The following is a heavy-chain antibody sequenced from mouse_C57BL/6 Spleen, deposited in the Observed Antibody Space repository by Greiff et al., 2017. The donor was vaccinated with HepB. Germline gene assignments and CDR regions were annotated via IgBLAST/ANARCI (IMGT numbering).Heavy chain of an antibody. CDR2: IWSYGNT. CDR1: GFSLTSYG. Sequence: QVQLQQSGPGLVVPSQSLSITCTVSGFSLTSYGVHWVRQPPGKGLEWLVVIWSYGNTTYNSALKSRLSISKDNSKSQVFLKMNSLQTDDTAMYYCARHAIYEGYLMDYWGQGTSVTVSS. J-gene: IGHJ4*01. CDR3: ARHAIYEGYLMDY. D-gene: IGHD2-3*01. V-gene: IGHV2-6-1*01.